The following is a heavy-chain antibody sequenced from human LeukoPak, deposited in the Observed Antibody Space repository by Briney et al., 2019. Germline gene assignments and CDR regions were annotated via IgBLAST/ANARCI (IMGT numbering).Heavy chain of an antibody. CDR3: ARGRGYYYDSSGYGY. CDR2: INHSGST. Sequence: SETLSLTCAVYGRSFSGYYWSWIRQPPGKGLEWIGEINHSGSTNYNPSLKSRVTISVDTSKNQFSLKLSSVTAADTAVYYCARGRGYYYDSSGYGYWGQGTLVTVSS. V-gene: IGHV4-34*01. D-gene: IGHD3-22*01. J-gene: IGHJ4*02. CDR1: GRSFSGYY.